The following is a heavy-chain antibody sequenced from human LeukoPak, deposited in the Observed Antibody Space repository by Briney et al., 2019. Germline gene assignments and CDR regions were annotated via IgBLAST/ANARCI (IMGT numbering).Heavy chain of an antibody. V-gene: IGHV4-59*08. CDR1: GGXIGSYY. D-gene: IGHD1-26*01. Sequence: PSETLSLTCTVSGGXIGSYYWSWIRQPPGKGLEWIGRNSGSTKYNPSLKSRVTISLDTSKNQFSLKLSSVTAADTAVYYCARGRGYGGNYLRAFDIWGQGTMVTVSS. CDR2: NSGST. J-gene: IGHJ3*02. CDR3: ARGRGYGGNYLRAFDI.